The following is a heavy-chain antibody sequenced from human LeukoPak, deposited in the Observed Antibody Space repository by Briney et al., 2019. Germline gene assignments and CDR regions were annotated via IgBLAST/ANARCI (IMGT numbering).Heavy chain of an antibody. CDR2: INSDGSST. Sequence: PGGSLRLSCAASGFTFSSYWMHWVRQAPGKGLVWVSRINSDGSSTSYADPVKGRFTISRDNAKNTLYLQMNSLRAEDTAVYYCAMDRSGYLPDYWGQGTLVTVSS. J-gene: IGHJ4*02. CDR1: GFTFSSYW. D-gene: IGHD3-22*01. CDR3: AMDRSGYLPDY. V-gene: IGHV3-74*01.